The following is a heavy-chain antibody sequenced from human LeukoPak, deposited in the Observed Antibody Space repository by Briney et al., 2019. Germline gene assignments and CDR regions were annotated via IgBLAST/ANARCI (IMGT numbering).Heavy chain of an antibody. CDR1: GFTFDDYA. Sequence: AGGSLRLSCAASGFTFDDYAMHWVRQAPGKGLEWVSGISWNSGSIGYADSVKGRFTISRDNAKNSLYLQMNSLRAEDTALYYCAKDKRAGTKSGRSYYYYGMDVWGQGTTVTVSS. CDR3: AKDKRAGTKSGRSYYYYGMDV. CDR2: ISWNSGSI. V-gene: IGHV3-9*01. J-gene: IGHJ6*02. D-gene: IGHD6-13*01.